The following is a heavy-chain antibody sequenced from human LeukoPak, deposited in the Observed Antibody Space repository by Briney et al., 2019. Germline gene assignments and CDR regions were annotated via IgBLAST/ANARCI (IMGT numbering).Heavy chain of an antibody. CDR1: GFTFSSYA. D-gene: IGHD2-2*01. CDR3: ARGTYCSSTSCRRWAYYYYYMDV. CDR2: ISGSGGST. J-gene: IGHJ6*03. Sequence: GGSLRLSCAASGFTFSSYAMSWVRQAPGKGLEWVSAISGSGGSTYYADSVKGRFTISRDNSKNTLYLQMNSLKPEDTAVYYCARGTYCSSTSCRRWAYYYYYMDVWGKGTTVTVSS. V-gene: IGHV3-23*01.